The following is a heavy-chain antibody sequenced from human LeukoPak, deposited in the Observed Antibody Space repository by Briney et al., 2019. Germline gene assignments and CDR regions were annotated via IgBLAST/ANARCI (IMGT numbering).Heavy chain of an antibody. V-gene: IGHV3-23*01. D-gene: IGHD3-22*01. CDR2: ISGSGGGT. CDR3: AKDLGDSSGYYFFDY. CDR1: GFTFSSYA. Sequence: PGGSLRLSCAASGFTFSSYAMSWVRQAPGKGLEWVSAISGSGGGTYYADSVKGRFTISRDNSKNTLYLQMNSLRAEDTAVYYCAKDLGDSSGYYFFDYWGQGTLVTVSS. J-gene: IGHJ4*02.